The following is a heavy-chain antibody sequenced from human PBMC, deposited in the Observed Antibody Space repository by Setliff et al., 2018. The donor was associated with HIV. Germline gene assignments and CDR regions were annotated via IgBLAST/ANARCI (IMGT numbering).Heavy chain of an antibody. CDR2: TSAYNGHT. J-gene: IGHJ4*02. D-gene: IGHD2-2*01. CDR1: GYFFTTYG. Sequence: ASVKVSCKASGYFFTTYGISWVRQAPGQGLEWMGWTSAYNGHTDYAQKIQGRVTLTTDTSTSTAYMKLKSLISDDTAVYYCARVDHFCSDSTCYGVGIDYWGQGTLVTVSS. V-gene: IGHV1-18*01. CDR3: ARVDHFCSDSTCYGVGIDY.